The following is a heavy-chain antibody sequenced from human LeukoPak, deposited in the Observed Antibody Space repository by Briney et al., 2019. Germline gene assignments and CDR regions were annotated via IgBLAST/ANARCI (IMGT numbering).Heavy chain of an antibody. V-gene: IGHV4-30-4*08. CDR1: GGSISSGDYY. CDR3: ARVILVGATLRGPFDY. J-gene: IGHJ4*02. D-gene: IGHD1-26*01. CDR2: FYYSGST. Sequence: SQTLSLTCTVSGGSISSGDYYWSWIRQPPGKGLEWIGYFYYSGSTYYNPSLKSRVTISVDTSKNQFSLKLSSVTAADTAVYYCARVILVGATLRGPFDYWGQGTLVTVSS.